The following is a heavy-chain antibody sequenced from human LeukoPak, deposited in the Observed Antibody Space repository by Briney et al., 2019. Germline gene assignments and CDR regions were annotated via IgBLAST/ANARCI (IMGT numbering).Heavy chain of an antibody. D-gene: IGHD5-12*01. CDR3: TRGYVGIDY. V-gene: IGHV3-23*01. J-gene: IGHJ4*02. CDR2: IRVSGST. Sequence: PGGSLRLSCTTSGFTFSSYALSWVRQAPGKGLEWVSGIRVSGSTYYPDSVTGRFTISRDNAKNTLYLQMNSLRAEDTALYYCTRGYVGIDYWGQGTLVTVSS. CDR1: GFTFSSYA.